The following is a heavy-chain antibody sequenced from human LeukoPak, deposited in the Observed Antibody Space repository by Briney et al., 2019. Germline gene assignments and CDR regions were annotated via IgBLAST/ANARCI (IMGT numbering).Heavy chain of an antibody. CDR3: ARAGWLVRGGDFDY. Sequence: SQTLSLTFAISGDSVSINSAARNWVRQSPSRGLEWLGSTYYGSKWYNDYAGSVKSQITNNPDTSKNQFSLQLNSVTPEDTAVYYCARAGWLVRGGDFDYWGQGTLVTVSS. CDR1: GDSVSINSAA. D-gene: IGHD6-19*01. J-gene: IGHJ4*02. CDR2: TYYGSKWYN. V-gene: IGHV6-1*01.